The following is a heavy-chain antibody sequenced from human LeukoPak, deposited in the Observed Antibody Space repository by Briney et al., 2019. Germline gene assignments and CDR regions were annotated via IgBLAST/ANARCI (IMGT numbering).Heavy chain of an antibody. J-gene: IGHJ4*02. Sequence: SETLSLTCTVSGGSISSYYWSWIRQPAGKGLEWIGRIYSSGSTNYNPSLMSRVTISVDTPKNQVSLNLNSVTAADTAVYYCARDGGHYDILTGYYPNHHFDYWGQGTLVTVSS. V-gene: IGHV4-4*07. CDR1: GGSISSYY. CDR2: IYSSGST. D-gene: IGHD3-9*01. CDR3: ARDGGHYDILTGYYPNHHFDY.